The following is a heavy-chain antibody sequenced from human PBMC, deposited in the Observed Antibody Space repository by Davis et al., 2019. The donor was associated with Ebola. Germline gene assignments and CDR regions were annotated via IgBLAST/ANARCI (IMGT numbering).Heavy chain of an antibody. V-gene: IGHV3-21*01. Sequence: GEPLKISCAASGFTFSSYSMNWVRQAPGKGLEWVSSISSSSSYIYYADSVKGRFTISRDNAKNSLYLQMNSLRAEDTAVYYCARDLLDSTGGYYYYYGMDVWGQGTTVTVSS. CDR3: ARDLLDSTGGYYYYYGMDV. CDR1: GFTFSSYS. CDR2: ISSSSSYI. D-gene: IGHD3-22*01. J-gene: IGHJ6*02.